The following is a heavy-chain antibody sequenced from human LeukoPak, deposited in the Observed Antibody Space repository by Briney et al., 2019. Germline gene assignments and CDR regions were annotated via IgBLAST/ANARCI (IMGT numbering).Heavy chain of an antibody. CDR1: GFTFSAYA. D-gene: IGHD3-10*01. CDR2: ISYDGSVQ. Sequence: PGGSLRLSCAASGFTFSAYALHWVRQAPGTGLEWVSVISYDGSVQHYRDSVQGRFTISRDNSKNTVYLHMNSLRPEDTALYYCARDHYYYGWGDSDYWGLGTLVTVSS. V-gene: IGHV3-30*04. J-gene: IGHJ4*02. CDR3: ARDHYYYGWGDSDY.